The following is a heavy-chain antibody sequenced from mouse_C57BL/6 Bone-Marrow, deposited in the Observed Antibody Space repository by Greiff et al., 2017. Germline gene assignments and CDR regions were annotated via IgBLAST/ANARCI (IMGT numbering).Heavy chain of an antibody. CDR3: AGWDH. V-gene: IGHV1-59*01. J-gene: IGHJ2*01. CDR1: GYTFTSYW. CDR2: LAPADSYT. Sequence: VQLQQPGAALVRPGTSVKLSCKASGYTFTSYWLHWVKQRPGQGLEWIGVLAPADSYTNYNQQFKGQATLTVDTSSSTACMQLRRLTSEDSAVCYCAGWDHWGQGTTLTVSS.